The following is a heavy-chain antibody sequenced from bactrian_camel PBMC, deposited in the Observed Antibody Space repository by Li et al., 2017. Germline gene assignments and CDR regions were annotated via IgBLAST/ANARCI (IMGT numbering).Heavy chain of an antibody. J-gene: IGHJ4*01. D-gene: IGHD1*01. Sequence: HVQLVESGGGSVEAGGSLRLSCAYSGNPPNTAYMAWFRQAPGKGLEWVASISDDSRATQYKDFLEARFTISHDNAKNTLYLQMNNLRPDDTAMYYCAAGPYSADLGGYCSRPDTLPFRGQGTQVTVS. V-gene: IGHV3-2*01. CDR1: GNPPNTAY. CDR3: AAGPYSADLGGYCSRPDTLPF. CDR2: ISDDSRAT.